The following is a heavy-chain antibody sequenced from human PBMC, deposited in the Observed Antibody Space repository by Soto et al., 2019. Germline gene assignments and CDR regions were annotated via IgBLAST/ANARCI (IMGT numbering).Heavy chain of an antibody. J-gene: IGHJ3*02. V-gene: IGHV1-8*02. CDR2: MNPNSGNT. D-gene: IGHD2-2*01. CDR3: ARRCSSTSCYDLSAFDI. CDR1: GGTFSSYT. Sequence: ASVKVSCKASGGTFSSYTISWVRQAPGQGLEWMGWMNPNSGNTGYAQKFQGRVTMTRNTSISTAYMELSSLRSEDTAVYYCARRCSSTSCYDLSAFDIWGQGTMVTVSS.